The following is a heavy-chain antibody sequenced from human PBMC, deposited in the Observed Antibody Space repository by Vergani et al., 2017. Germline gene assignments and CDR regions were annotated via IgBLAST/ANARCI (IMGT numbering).Heavy chain of an antibody. J-gene: IGHJ4*02. CDR3: AGSAMVRGIITDLDY. D-gene: IGHD3-10*01. Sequence: QVQLVQSGAEVKKPGASVKVSCKASGYTFTGYYMHWVRQAPGQGLEWMGWINPNSGGPNYAQKFQGKVTMTRDTSISTAYMELSRLRSDETAVYYCAGSAMVRGIITDLDYWGQGTLVTVSS. V-gene: IGHV1-2*02. CDR2: INPNSGGP. CDR1: GYTFTGYY.